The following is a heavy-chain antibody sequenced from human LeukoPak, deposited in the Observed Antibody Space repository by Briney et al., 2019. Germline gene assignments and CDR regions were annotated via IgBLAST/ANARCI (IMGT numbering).Heavy chain of an antibody. V-gene: IGHV5-51*01. D-gene: IGHD6-13*01. Sequence: AGESLKISCKGSGYRFTSSWFGWVRQMPGKGLEWMGIIYPGDSDTRYSPSFQGQVTISADRSISTAYLQWNSLKASDTAMYYRARVITAGDGRGFDYGGQEPLVPVPS. CDR3: ARVITAGDGRGFDY. CDR1: GYRFTSSW. J-gene: IGHJ4*02. CDR2: IYPGDSDT.